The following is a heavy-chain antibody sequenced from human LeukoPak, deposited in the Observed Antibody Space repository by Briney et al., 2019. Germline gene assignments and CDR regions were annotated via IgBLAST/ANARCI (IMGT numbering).Heavy chain of an antibody. CDR1: GFTLSDYY. CDR2: SSSSGSTI. Sequence: GGSLRLSCAASGFTLSDYYMSWIRQAPGKGPEWVSYSSSSGSTIYYADSVKGRFAISRDNAKNSLYLQMNSLRAEDTAVYYCARRRDFIDYWGQGTLDTVSS. V-gene: IGHV3-11*01. CDR3: ARRRDFIDY. D-gene: IGHD3/OR15-3a*01. J-gene: IGHJ4*02.